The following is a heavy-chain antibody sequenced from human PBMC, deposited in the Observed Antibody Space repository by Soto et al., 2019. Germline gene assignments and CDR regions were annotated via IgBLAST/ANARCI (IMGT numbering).Heavy chain of an antibody. Sequence: GGSLRLSCAATGFTLSKYWMAWVRQTPGKGLEFVANIREDGKEINYVDSVKGRFAISRDNARNSLFLQMNSLRDDDTAVYYCGTDQWGGAFDIGGQGTMVTVSS. CDR2: IREDGKEI. J-gene: IGHJ3*02. CDR3: GTDQWGGAFDI. V-gene: IGHV3-7*01. D-gene: IGHD3-10*01. CDR1: GFTLSKYW.